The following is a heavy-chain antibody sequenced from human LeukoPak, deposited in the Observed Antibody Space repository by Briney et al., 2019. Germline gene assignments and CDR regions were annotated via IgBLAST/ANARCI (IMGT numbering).Heavy chain of an antibody. CDR1: GGSLSSSY. V-gene: IGHV4-59*01. J-gene: IGHJ4*02. CDR3: ARASGAFDY. CDR2: IYYSGIT. Sequence: SETLSLTCTVGGGSLSSSYWSWIRQPPGKGLEWIGYIYYSGITNYNPSLKSRVTISLDTSKNQFSLKLNSVTAADTAVYYCARASGAFDYWGQGALVTVSS.